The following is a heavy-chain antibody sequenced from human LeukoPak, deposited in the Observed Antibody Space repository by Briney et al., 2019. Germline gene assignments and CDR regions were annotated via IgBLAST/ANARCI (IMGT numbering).Heavy chain of an antibody. D-gene: IGHD2-2*02. CDR2: ISDSGDTT. CDR1: GFTFRSYT. CDR3: ARPDCSSTSCYTLEY. J-gene: IGHJ4*02. Sequence: GGSLRLSCAASGFTFRSYTMRWVRQAPGKGLEWVSAISDSGDTTDYADSVKGRFTVSRDNAKDTLYLQMNSLRAEDTAVYYCARPDCSSTSCYTLEYWGQGTLVTVSS. V-gene: IGHV3-23*01.